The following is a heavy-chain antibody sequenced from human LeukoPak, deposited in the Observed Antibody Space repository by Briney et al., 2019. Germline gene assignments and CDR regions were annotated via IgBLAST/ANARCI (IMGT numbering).Heavy chain of an antibody. Sequence: PSQTLSLTCTVSGGSISSGDYYWSWIRQPPGKGLEWIGYIYYSGSTYYNPSLKGRVTISVDTSKNQFSLKLSSVTAADTAVYYCARDLVGYYYYGMDVWGQGTTVTVSS. J-gene: IGHJ6*02. D-gene: IGHD3-9*01. V-gene: IGHV4-30-4*01. CDR3: ARDLVGYYYYGMDV. CDR2: IYYSGST. CDR1: GGSISSGDYY.